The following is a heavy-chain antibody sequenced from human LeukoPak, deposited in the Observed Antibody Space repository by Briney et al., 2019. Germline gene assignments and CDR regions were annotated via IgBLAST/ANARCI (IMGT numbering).Heavy chain of an antibody. J-gene: IGHJ3*02. V-gene: IGHV2-5*02. CDR3: AHSRDYYDSSGYYLGYAFDI. D-gene: IGHD3-22*01. CDR1: GFSLSTTGEG. CDR2: THWGDDK. Sequence: SGPTLVKATQTLTLTCTFSGFSLSTTGEGVGWIREPPRKALECLTPTHWGDDKRYSPSLKSRLTITKDTSKNQVVLTMTNMDPVDTATYYCAHSRDYYDSSGYYLGYAFDIWGQGTMVTVSS.